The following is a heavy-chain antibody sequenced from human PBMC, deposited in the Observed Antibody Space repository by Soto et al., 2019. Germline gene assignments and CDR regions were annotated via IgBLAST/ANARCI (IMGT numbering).Heavy chain of an antibody. Sequence: PGGSLTLSCSASGFPFSSYAMHWVLQVPGKGLEYVSAISSNGGSTYYADSVKGRFTISRDNSKNTLYLQMSSLRAEDTAVYYCVKGDGYNYSSNDYWGQGTLVKSPQ. CDR2: ISSNGGST. D-gene: IGHD5-12*01. CDR1: GFPFSSYA. CDR3: VKGDGYNYSSNDY. J-gene: IGHJ4*02. V-gene: IGHV3-64D*08.